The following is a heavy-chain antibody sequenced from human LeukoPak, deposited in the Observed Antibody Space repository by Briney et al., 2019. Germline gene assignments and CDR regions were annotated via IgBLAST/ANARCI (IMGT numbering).Heavy chain of an antibody. CDR2: FDPEDGEP. Sequence: SVKLSCKVSGYTLTELSMHWVRQAPGKGLEWMGSFDPEDGEPIYAQKLKGRVPMTADTSTATAYMELSSLRSEDPAVYYCATAYPGIAVAGTGFDYWGQGTLVTVSS. V-gene: IGHV1-24*01. J-gene: IGHJ4*02. D-gene: IGHD6-19*01. CDR3: ATAYPGIAVAGTGFDY. CDR1: GYTLTELS.